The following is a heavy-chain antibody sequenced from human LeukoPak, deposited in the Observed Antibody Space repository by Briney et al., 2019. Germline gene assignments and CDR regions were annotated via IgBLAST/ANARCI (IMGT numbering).Heavy chain of an antibody. Sequence: GGSLRLSCAASGFTFSTYAMTWVRQTPGKRLEWVSGISATGGSTYYADSVKGRFTISRDNSKNTVYLQMNSLRADDTAVYYCAKSRDGXXRVIXNYWGQGXLVSVSS. CDR1: GFTFSTYA. CDR2: ISATGGST. CDR3: AKSRDGXXRVIXNY. J-gene: IGHJ4*02. D-gene: IGHD5-12*01. V-gene: IGHV3-23*01.